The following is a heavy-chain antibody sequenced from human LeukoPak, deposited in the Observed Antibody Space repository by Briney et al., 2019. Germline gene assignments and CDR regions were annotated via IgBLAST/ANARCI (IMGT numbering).Heavy chain of an antibody. CDR1: GFTFSSYG. V-gene: IGHV3-30*18. J-gene: IGHJ6*02. CDR2: ISYDGSNK. CDR3: AKDLSITMIVVTYGMDV. Sequence: GGSLRLSCAASGFTFSSYGMHWVRQGPGKRLEWGAVISYDGSNKYYADSVKGRFTISRDNSKNTLYLQMNSLRAEDTAVYYCAKDLSITMIVVTYGMDVWGQGTTVTVSS. D-gene: IGHD3-22*01.